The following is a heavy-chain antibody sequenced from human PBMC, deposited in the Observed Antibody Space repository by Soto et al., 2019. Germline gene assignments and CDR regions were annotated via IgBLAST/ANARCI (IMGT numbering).Heavy chain of an antibody. CDR2: IIPIFGTA. J-gene: IGHJ6*02. Sequence: QVQLVQSGAEVKKPGSSVKVSCKASGGTFSSYAISWVRQAPGQGLEWMGGIIPIFGTANYAQKCQGRVTITADKSTSTAYMELSSLRSEDTAVYYCARDRAGGSYYLMVRYYYYGMDVWGQGTTVTVSS. V-gene: IGHV1-69*06. CDR3: ARDRAGGSYYLMVRYYYYGMDV. D-gene: IGHD1-26*01. CDR1: GGTFSSYA.